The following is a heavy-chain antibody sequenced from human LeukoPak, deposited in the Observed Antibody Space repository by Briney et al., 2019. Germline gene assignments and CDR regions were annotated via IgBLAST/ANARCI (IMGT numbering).Heavy chain of an antibody. CDR3: ATQWGSGGYDY. J-gene: IGHJ4*02. CDR2: IFPGDSET. CDR1: GYSFTTYW. V-gene: IGHV5-51*01. D-gene: IGHD1-26*01. Sequence: GESLKISCKGFGYSFTTYWIGWVRPLPGKGLEWMGIIFPGDSETTYSPSFQGHVTISADKSISTAYLQWSSLKASDTAMYYCATQWGSGGYDYWGQGTLVTVSS.